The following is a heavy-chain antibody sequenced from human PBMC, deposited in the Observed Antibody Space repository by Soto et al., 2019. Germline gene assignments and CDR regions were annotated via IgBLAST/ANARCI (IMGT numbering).Heavy chain of an antibody. J-gene: IGHJ4*02. Sequence: EVQLVESGGGLVKPGGSLRLSCAASGFTFSYYGMNWVRQAPGKGLEWVSSISSSSSYIYYADSVKGRFTISRDNAKNSLYLQMNSLRAEDTAVYYCARNSRGATEELDYWGQGTLVTVSS. CDR3: ARNSRGATEELDY. D-gene: IGHD1-26*01. V-gene: IGHV3-21*01. CDR1: GFTFSYYG. CDR2: ISSSSSYI.